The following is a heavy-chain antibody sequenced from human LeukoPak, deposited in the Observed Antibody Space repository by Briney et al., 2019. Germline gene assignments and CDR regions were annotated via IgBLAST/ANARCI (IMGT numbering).Heavy chain of an antibody. CDR1: GFTFSSYG. D-gene: IGHD3-9*01. V-gene: IGHV3-30*18. CDR2: ISYDGSNK. Sequence: PGRSLRLSCAASGFTFSSYGMHWVRQAPGKGLEWVAVISYDGSNKYYADSVKGRFTISRDNSKNTLYLQMNSLRAEDTAVYYCAKDVLRYFDWLWAFDYWGQGTLVTVSS. J-gene: IGHJ4*02. CDR3: AKDVLRYFDWLWAFDY.